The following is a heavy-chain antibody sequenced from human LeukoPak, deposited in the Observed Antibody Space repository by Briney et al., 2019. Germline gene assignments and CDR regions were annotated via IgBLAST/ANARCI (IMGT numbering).Heavy chain of an antibody. V-gene: IGHV3-21*01. CDR2: ITSSSSYI. Sequence: GGSLRLSCAASGFTFSSYTMNWVRQAPGKGLEWVSSITSSSSYIYYADSVKGRFTISRDNAKNSLYLQMNSLRAEDTAVYYCASGSGYCSGGSCSDYWGQGTLVTVSS. J-gene: IGHJ4*02. CDR1: GFTFSSYT. D-gene: IGHD2-15*01. CDR3: ASGSGYCSGGSCSDY.